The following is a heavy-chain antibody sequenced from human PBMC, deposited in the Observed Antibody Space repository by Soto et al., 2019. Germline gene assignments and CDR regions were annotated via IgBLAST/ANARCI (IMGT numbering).Heavy chain of an antibody. CDR2: IYYSGST. V-gene: IGHV4-59*01. J-gene: IGHJ6*02. CDR1: GGSISSYY. D-gene: IGHD3-3*01. CDR3: ARDRVRFWSGYTIQGYYYGMDV. Sequence: SETLSLTCTVSGGSISSYYWSWIRQPPGKGLEWIGYIYYSGSTNYNPSLKSRVTISVDTSKNQFSLKLSSVTAADTAVYYCARDRVRFWSGYTIQGYYYGMDVWGQGTTVTVSS.